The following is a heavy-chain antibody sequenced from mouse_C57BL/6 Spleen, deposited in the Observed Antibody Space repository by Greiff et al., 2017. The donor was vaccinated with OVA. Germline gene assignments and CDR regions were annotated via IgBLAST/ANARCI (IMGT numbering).Heavy chain of an antibody. CDR2: IYPGSGST. D-gene: IGHD1-1*01. J-gene: IGHJ4*01. CDR3: ARRYRDYAMDY. CDR1: GNTFTSYW. Sequence: QVQLQQPGAELVKPGASVKMSCKASGNTFTSYWITWVKQRPGQGLEWIGDIYPGSGSTNYNEKFKSKATLTVDTSSSTAYMQLSSLTSEDSAVYYCARRYRDYAMDYWGQGTSVTVSS. V-gene: IGHV1-55*01.